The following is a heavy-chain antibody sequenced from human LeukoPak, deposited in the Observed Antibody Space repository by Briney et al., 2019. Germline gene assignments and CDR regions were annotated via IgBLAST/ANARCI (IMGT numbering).Heavy chain of an antibody. CDR1: GGSISSTNW. Sequence: SETLSLTRAVSGGSISSTNWWSWVRQPPGKGLEWIGEIYHTGSTNYNPSLKSRVTISVDKSKNQFSLKLSSVTAADTAVYYCARGRRVGDYDYWGQGTLVTVSS. CDR3: ARGRRVGDYDY. CDR2: IYHTGST. V-gene: IGHV4-4*02. J-gene: IGHJ4*02. D-gene: IGHD4-17*01.